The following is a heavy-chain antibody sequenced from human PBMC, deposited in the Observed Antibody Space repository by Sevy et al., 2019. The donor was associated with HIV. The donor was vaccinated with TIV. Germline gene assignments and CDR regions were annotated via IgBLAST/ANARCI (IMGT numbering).Heavy chain of an antibody. CDR3: ARDLFSGSYYENY. CDR1: GFTLSNYW. J-gene: IGHJ4*02. CDR2: IKQDGSDK. V-gene: IGHV3-7*01. Sequence: GGSLRLSCAASGFTLSNYWMSWVHQAPGKGLEWVANIKQDGSDKYYVDSVKGRFTISRDNAKNSLYLQMNSLRAEDTAVYYCARDLFSGSYYENYWGQGTLVTVSS. D-gene: IGHD1-26*01.